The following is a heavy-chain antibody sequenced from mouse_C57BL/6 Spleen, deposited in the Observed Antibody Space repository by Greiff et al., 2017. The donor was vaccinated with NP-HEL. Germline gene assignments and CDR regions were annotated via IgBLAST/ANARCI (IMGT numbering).Heavy chain of an antibody. CDR3: AREGTYYGSSPWYFDV. V-gene: IGHV1-63*01. D-gene: IGHD1-1*01. CDR2: IYPGGGYT. CDR1: GYTFTNYW. Sequence: VQLQESGAELVRPGTSVKMSCKASGYTFTNYWIGWAKQRPGHGLEWIGDIYPGGGYTNYNEKFKGKATLTADKSSSTAYMQFSSLTSEDSAIYYCAREGTYYGSSPWYFDVWGTGTTVTVSS. J-gene: IGHJ1*03.